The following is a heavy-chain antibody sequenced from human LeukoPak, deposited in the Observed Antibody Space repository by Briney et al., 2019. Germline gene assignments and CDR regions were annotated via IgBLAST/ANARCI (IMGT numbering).Heavy chain of an antibody. CDR3: ARDNAEGFCSGGTCYGDAFDL. CDR2: INPNSGAT. D-gene: IGHD2-15*01. V-gene: IGHV1-2*02. CDR1: GYTFTGYY. J-gene: IGHJ3*01. Sequence: ASVKVSCKASGYTFTGYYMHWVRQAPGQRLEWMGWINPNSGATNYGQKFQGRVTMTRDTPISTAYMELSSLASDDTAVYYCARDNAEGFCSGGTCYGDAFDLWGQGTMITVSS.